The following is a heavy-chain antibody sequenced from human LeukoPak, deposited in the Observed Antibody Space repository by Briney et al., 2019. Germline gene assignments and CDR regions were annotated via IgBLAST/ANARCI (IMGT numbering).Heavy chain of an antibody. D-gene: IGHD1-1*01. CDR1: GFTFITYS. CDR2: MRDSSSLI. J-gene: IGHJ4*02. V-gene: IGHV3-48*01. CDR3: VTTKWYNVGHLVY. Sequence: GGSLRLSCAASGFTFITYSMNWVRQAPGKGLEWVSYMRDSSSLIYYADSVKGRFTISRDNARNSLYLQMNSLRAEDTAVYYCVTTKWYNVGHLVYWGQGTLVTVTT.